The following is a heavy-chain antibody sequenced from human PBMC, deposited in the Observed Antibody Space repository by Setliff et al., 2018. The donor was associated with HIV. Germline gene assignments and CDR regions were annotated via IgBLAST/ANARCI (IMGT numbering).Heavy chain of an antibody. CDR2: INHSEDT. CDR3: ARCRLNGGFNL. D-gene: IGHD7-27*01. V-gene: IGHV4-34*01. CDR1: GGSFSGHQ. J-gene: IGHJ5*02. Sequence: SETLSLTCAVYGGSFSGHQWSWIRQPPGKGLEWIGEINHSEDTTYNSFLKSRVTISLDMSKNQFSLKLSSVTAADTAVYYCARCRLNGGFNLWSQGTLVTVSS.